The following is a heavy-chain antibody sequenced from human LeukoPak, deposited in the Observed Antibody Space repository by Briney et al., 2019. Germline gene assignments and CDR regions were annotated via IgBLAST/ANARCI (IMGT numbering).Heavy chain of an antibody. D-gene: IGHD2-8*02. CDR1: GFTFSSYG. J-gene: IGHJ4*02. Sequence: GGSLRLSCAASGFTFSSYGMHWVRQAPGKGLEWVAFIPYDGSNKYYTDSVKGRFTISRDNSESALYLQMNSLRPEDTAVYYCAKALERAIAGGFFFDYWGQGTLVTVAS. V-gene: IGHV3-30*02. CDR2: IPYDGSNK. CDR3: AKALERAIAGGFFFDY.